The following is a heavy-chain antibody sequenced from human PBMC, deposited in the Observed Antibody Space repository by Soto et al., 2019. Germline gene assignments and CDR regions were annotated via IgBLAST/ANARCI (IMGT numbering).Heavy chain of an antibody. J-gene: IGHJ4*02. Sequence: QVQLQESGPGLVKPSQTLSLTCTVSGGSISSGDYYRSWIRQPPGKGLEWIGYIYYSGSTYYNPSLKSRVTISVDTSKNQFSLKLSSVTAADTAVYYCARYCSGGSCYVGSPGNFDYWGQGTLVTVSS. V-gene: IGHV4-30-4*01. D-gene: IGHD2-15*01. CDR2: IYYSGST. CDR1: GGSISSGDYY. CDR3: ARYCSGGSCYVGSPGNFDY.